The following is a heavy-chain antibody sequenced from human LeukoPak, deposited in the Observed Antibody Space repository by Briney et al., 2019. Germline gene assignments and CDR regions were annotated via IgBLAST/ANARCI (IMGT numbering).Heavy chain of an antibody. D-gene: IGHD5/OR15-5a*01. CDR1: GGSISSGNSQ. Sequence: SETLSLTCTVSGGSISSGNSQWAWMRQPPGKGPEWIGSMFYSGSTYYNPSLKSRGTISLDTSKNQFSLKVTSVTAADMAVYYCARQPTRRDVYDHLDYWGQGTLVTVSS. V-gene: IGHV4-39*01. CDR3: ARQPTRRDVYDHLDY. J-gene: IGHJ4*02. CDR2: MFYSGST.